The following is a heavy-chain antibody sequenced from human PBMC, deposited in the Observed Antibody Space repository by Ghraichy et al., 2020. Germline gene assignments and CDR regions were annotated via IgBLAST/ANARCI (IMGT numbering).Heavy chain of an antibody. CDR1: GGSISSSSYY. Sequence: GSLRLSCSVSGGSISSSSYYWGWIRQPPGKGLEWIGSISYSASTDYNPSLKSRVTISVDTSKNQFSLKLSSVTATDTALYYCARHWGTFMVMGYWGQGTLVTVSS. CDR3: ARHWGTFMVMGY. CDR2: ISYSAST. D-gene: IGHD3-16*01. J-gene: IGHJ4*02. V-gene: IGHV4-39*01.